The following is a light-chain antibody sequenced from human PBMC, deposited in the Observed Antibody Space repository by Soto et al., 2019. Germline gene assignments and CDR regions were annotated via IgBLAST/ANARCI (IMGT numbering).Light chain of an antibody. Sequence: DLQMTQSPSYLSASVGNRVTITCRASQSIRSYLSWYQQKPGKAPKLLIYAASNLHSGVPSRFSGSESGTDFTLTISSLQPEDFATYYCQQSYSTPQTFGQGTKVEIK. CDR3: QQSYSTPQT. V-gene: IGKV1-39*01. CDR2: AAS. CDR1: QSIRSY. J-gene: IGKJ1*01.